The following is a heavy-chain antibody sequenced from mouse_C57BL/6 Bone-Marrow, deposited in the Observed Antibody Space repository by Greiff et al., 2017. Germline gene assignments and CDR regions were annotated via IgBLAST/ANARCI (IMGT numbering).Heavy chain of an antibody. D-gene: IGHD3-3*01. V-gene: IGHV1-50*01. CDR2: IDPSDSYT. CDR3: ARAEGPD. CDR1: GYTFTSYW. J-gene: IGHJ4*01. Sequence: QVQLQQSGAELVKPGASVKLSCKASGYTFTSYWMPWVKQRPGQGLEWIGEIDPSDSYTNYNQKFKGKATLTVDTSSSTAYMQLSSLTSEDSAVYYCARAEGPDWGQGTSVTVSS.